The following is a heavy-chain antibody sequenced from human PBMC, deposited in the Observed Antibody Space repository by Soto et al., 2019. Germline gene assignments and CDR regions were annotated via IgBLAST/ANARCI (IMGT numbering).Heavy chain of an antibody. Sequence: GGSLRLSCAASGFTFSSYGMHWVRQAPGKGLEWVAVIWYDGSNKYYADSVKGRFTISRDNSKNTLYLQMNSLRAEDTAVYYCARAEIVVVPAARDYWGQGTMGIVS. CDR3: ARAEIVVVPAARDY. CDR2: IWYDGSNK. CDR1: GFTFSSYG. J-gene: IGHJ4*02. V-gene: IGHV3-33*01. D-gene: IGHD2-2*01.